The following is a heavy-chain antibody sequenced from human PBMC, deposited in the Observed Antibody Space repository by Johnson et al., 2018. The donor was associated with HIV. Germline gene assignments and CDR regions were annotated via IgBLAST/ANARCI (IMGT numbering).Heavy chain of an antibody. CDR3: ARVAPAHDAFDI. CDR2: VTGTGGDT. CDR1: GFTFSSYG. V-gene: IGHV3-NL1*01. J-gene: IGHJ3*02. Sequence: VQLVESGGGVVQPGRSLRLSCAASGFTFSSYGMHWVRQAPGKGLEWVSGVTGTGGDTYYADSVKGRFTISRDNSKNTLYLQMNSLRAEDTAVYYCARVAPAHDAFDIWGQGTTVTVSS. D-gene: IGHD2-2*01.